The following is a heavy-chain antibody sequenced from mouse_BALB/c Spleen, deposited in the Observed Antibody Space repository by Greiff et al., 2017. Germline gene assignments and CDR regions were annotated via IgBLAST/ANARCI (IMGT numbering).Heavy chain of an antibody. Sequence: EVQLQQSGPELVKPGASVKMSCKASGYTFTDYYMKWVKQSHGQSLEWIGDINPNNGDTFYNQKFKGKATLTVDKSSSTAYMQLNSLTSEDSAVYYCARGSGTVEDFDYWGQGTTLTVSA. CDR3: ARGSGTVEDFDY. CDR2: INPNNGDT. V-gene: IGHV1-26*01. J-gene: IGHJ2*01. D-gene: IGHD4-1*01. CDR1: GYTFTDYY.